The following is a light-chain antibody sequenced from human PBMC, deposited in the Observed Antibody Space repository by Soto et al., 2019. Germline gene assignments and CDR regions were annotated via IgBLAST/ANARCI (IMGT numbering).Light chain of an antibody. CDR2: DVY. J-gene: IGLJ2*01. V-gene: IGLV2-14*03. CDR1: SSDVGGSNY. Sequence: QSALTQPASVSGSPGQSITISCAGTSSDVGGSNYVSCYQQHPGKAPKLMIYDVYNRPSGVSNRFSGSKSGNTASLTISGLQAEDEADYSCSSHSSRGTLEVFGAGTKLTVL. CDR3: SSHSSRGTLEV.